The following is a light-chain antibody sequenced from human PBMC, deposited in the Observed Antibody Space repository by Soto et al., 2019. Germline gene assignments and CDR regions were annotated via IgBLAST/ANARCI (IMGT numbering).Light chain of an antibody. CDR2: LGS. CDR1: QSLLHSNGYNY. V-gene: IGKV2-28*01. Sequence: DIVMTQSPLSLPVTPGEPASISCRSSQSLLHSNGYNYLDWYLQKPGQSPQLLIYLGSNRASGVAARFSGSGSGTDFTPKISSVEAEDVGVYYCMQALQTHLTFGGGTKVEIK. CDR3: MQALQTHLT. J-gene: IGKJ4*01.